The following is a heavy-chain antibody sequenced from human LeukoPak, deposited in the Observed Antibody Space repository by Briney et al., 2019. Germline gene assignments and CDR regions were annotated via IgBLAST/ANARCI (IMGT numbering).Heavy chain of an antibody. V-gene: IGHV4-4*07. Sequence: SETLSLTCTVSGDSTSAYYWSWIRQPAGKGLEWIGRIYPNGATNYNPSLKSRVTMSIDTSKNQFSLKLSSVTAADTAVYYCARGGATVTGPLYYFDYWGQGTLVTVSS. CDR3: ARGGATVTGPLYYFDY. D-gene: IGHD4-17*01. J-gene: IGHJ4*02. CDR2: IYPNGAT. CDR1: GDSTSAYY.